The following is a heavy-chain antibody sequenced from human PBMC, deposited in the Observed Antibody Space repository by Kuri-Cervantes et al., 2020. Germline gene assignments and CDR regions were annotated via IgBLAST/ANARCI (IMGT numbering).Heavy chain of an antibody. D-gene: IGHD3-16*01. V-gene: IGHV3-48*04. CDR1: GFTFSSYS. J-gene: IGHJ6*02. CDR3: ARGHYGLDV. CDR2: ISSSSSTI. Sequence: GESLKISCAASGFTFSSYSMNWVRQAPGKGLEWVSYISSSSSTIYYADSVKGRFTISRDNAKNTVYLQMNSLTGEDAAIYYCARGHYGLDVWGQGTTVTVSS.